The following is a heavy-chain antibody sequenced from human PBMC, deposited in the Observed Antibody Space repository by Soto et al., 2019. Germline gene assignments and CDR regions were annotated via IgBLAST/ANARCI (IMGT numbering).Heavy chain of an antibody. Sequence: EVQLVESGGDLVKPGGSLRLSCAASGFIFSNVWMNWVRQAPGKGLEWVGRIKSRSDGGATDLAAFVNGRFTISRDNSKDTLYLQMRSLQTEDTAVYYCTTIDYGVLSASGDAFEVWGQRPRVPVSS. V-gene: IGHV3-15*01. D-gene: IGHD3-3*01. J-gene: IGHJ3*01. CDR2: IKSRSDGGAT. CDR3: TTIDYGVLSASGDAFEV. CDR1: GFIFSNVW.